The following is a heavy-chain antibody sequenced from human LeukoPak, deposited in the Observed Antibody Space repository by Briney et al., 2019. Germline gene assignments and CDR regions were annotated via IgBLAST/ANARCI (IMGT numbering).Heavy chain of an antibody. D-gene: IGHD5-12*01. Sequence: GGSLRLSCAASGFTVGSNYMSWVRQAPGKGLEWVSVIYSGGSTYYADSVKGRFTISRDNSKNTLYLQMNSLRAENTAVYYCARARGYSGYEAKFYYYGMDVWGQGTTVTVSS. CDR2: IYSGGST. J-gene: IGHJ6*02. CDR1: GFTVGSNY. CDR3: ARARGYSGYEAKFYYYGMDV. V-gene: IGHV3-53*01.